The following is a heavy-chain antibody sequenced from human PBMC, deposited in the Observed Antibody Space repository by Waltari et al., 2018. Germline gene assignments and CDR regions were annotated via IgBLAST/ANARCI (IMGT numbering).Heavy chain of an antibody. V-gene: IGHV4-59*05. J-gene: IGHJ3*02. CDR1: GFTVSSNY. Sequence: VQLVESGGGLIQPGGSLRLSCAASGFTVSSNYMSWVRQAPGKGLEWIGSIYYSGSTYYNPSLKSRVTISVDTSKNQFSLKLSSVTAADTAVYYCARTGIAAAGGAFDIWGQGTMVTVSS. D-gene: IGHD6-13*01. CDR3: ARTGIAAAGGAFDI. CDR2: IYYSGST.